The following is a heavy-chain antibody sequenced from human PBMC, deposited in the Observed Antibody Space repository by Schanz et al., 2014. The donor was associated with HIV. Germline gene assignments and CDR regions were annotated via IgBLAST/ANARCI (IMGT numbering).Heavy chain of an antibody. CDR3: ARDYIMITFGGGGFDY. Sequence: EVQLVESGGGFVQPGGSLTLSCAASGFSFSDYWMHWVRQVPGKGLLWVSRMNNDVSSRLYADSVKGRFTISRDNAKNTLYLQMNSLRAEDTAVYYCARDYIMITFGGGGFDYWGQGTLVTVSS. V-gene: IGHV3-74*01. CDR2: MNNDVSSR. CDR1: GFSFSDYW. D-gene: IGHD3-16*01. J-gene: IGHJ4*02.